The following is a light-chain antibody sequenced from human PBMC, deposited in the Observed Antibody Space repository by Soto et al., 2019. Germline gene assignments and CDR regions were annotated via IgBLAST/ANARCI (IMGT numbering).Light chain of an antibody. CDR1: QTFSTY. J-gene: IGKJ2*02. V-gene: IGKV3-11*01. CDR3: QQRSIKPPGCT. CDR2: YAS. Sequence: EIVLTQSPATLSLSPGDTATLSCRASQTFSTYLAAYQQKPGQAPRRLLYYASTRATAVPARISGSGAATDFTPTISSLEPEDFAVYYCQQRSIKPPGCTFGRGTKLDIK.